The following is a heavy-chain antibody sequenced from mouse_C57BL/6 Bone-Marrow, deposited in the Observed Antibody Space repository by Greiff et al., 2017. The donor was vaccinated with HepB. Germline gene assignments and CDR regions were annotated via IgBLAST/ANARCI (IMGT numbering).Heavy chain of an antibody. Sequence: QVQLQQSGAELVRPGASVKLSCKASGYTFTDYYINWVKQRPGQGLEWIARIYPGSGNTYYNEKFKGKTTLTAEKSSSTAYMQLSSLTSEDSAVYFCAIDSSGYDFDYWGQGTTLTVSS. J-gene: IGHJ2*01. CDR3: AIDSSGYDFDY. CDR2: IYPGSGNT. V-gene: IGHV1-76*01. D-gene: IGHD3-2*02. CDR1: GYTFTDYY.